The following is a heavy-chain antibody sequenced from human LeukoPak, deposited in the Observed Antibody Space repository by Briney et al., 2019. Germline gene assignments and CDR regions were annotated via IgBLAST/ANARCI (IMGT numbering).Heavy chain of an antibody. J-gene: IGHJ4*02. Sequence: PGGSLRLSCAASGFTFSNAWMSWVRQAPGKGLEWVSLIYSGGSTDYTDSVKGRFTISRDNSKNTLYLQMNSLRAEDTAVYYCARRAGGYSHPYDYWGQGTLVTVSS. CDR3: ARRAGGYSHPYDY. V-gene: IGHV3-53*01. CDR1: GFTFSNAW. CDR2: IYSGGST. D-gene: IGHD4-23*01.